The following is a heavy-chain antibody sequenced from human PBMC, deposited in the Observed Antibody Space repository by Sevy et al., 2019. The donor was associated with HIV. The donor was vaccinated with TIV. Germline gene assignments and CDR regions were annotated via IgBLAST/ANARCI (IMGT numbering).Heavy chain of an antibody. V-gene: IGHV3-15*01. D-gene: IGHD2-21*01. Sequence: GGALRLSCAASGFTFSNAWMSWVRQAPGKGLEWVGRIKSKTDGGTTDYAAPVKGRFTISRDDSKNTPYLQMNSLKTEDTAVYYCTTDPLKMNLLAKIYYYYGMDVWSQGTTVTVSS. CDR3: TTDPLKMNLLAKIYYYYGMDV. CDR1: GFTFSNAW. J-gene: IGHJ6*02. CDR2: IKSKTDGGTT.